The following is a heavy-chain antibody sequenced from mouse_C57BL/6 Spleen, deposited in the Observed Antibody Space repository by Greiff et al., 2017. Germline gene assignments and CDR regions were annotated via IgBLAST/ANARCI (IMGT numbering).Heavy chain of an antibody. CDR2: INPYNGDT. D-gene: IGHD1-1*01. CDR3: AGATVVATRYFDV. J-gene: IGHJ1*03. CDR1: GYSFTGYF. Sequence: EVQLQESGPELVKPGDSVKISCKASGYSFTGYFMNWVMQSHGKSLEWIGRINPYNGDTFYNQKFKGKATLTVDKSSSTAHMELRSLTSEDSAVYYCAGATVVATRYFDVWGTGTTVTVSS. V-gene: IGHV1-20*01.